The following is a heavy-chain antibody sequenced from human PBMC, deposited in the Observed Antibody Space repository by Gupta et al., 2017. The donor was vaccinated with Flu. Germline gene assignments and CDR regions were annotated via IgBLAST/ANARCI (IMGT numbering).Heavy chain of an antibody. Sequence: RQMPGKGLEWMGIIYPGDSDTRYSPSFQGQVTISADKSISTAYLQWSSLKASDTAMYYCAILTVTTAEYFQHWGQGTLVTVSS. D-gene: IGHD4-4*01. CDR2: IYPGDSDT. V-gene: IGHV5-51*01. J-gene: IGHJ1*01. CDR3: AILTVTTAEYFQH.